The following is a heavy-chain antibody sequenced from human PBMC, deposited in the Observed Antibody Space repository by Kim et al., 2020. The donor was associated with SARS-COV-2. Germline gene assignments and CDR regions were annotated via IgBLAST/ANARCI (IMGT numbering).Heavy chain of an antibody. CDR3: ARVILTGQFDY. V-gene: IGHV1-3*01. D-gene: IGHD3-9*01. CDR2: T. Sequence: TKYSQTSQGRVTITRDTSASTAYMELSSLRSEDTAVYYCARVILTGQFDYWGQGTLVTVSS. J-gene: IGHJ4*02.